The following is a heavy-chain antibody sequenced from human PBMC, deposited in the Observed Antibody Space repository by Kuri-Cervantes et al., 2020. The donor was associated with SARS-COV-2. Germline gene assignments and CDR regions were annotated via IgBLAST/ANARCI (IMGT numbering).Heavy chain of an antibody. V-gene: IGHV4-59*08. Sequence: SETLSLTCSVSGGPISGYYWIWIRQTPGKGLEGIGYIYSSGSASYNPSFKSRVTISVDTSKNQFSLKLSSVTAADTAVYYCARLPFYYYGSGSYYKGQLYYGMDVWGQGTTVTVSS. CDR2: IYSSGSA. CDR1: GGPISGYY. CDR3: ARLPFYYYGSGSYYKGQLYYGMDV. D-gene: IGHD3-10*01. J-gene: IGHJ6*02.